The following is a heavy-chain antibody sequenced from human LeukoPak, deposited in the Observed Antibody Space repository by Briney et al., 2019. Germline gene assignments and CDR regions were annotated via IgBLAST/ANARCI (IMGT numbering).Heavy chain of an antibody. CDR2: IQYDRTNE. J-gene: IGHJ6*03. V-gene: IGHV3-30*02. CDR3: ARARCSGGSCYLGNYYMDV. Sequence: PGGSLRLSCAASAFTFSSYGMHWVRQAPGKGLEWVAYIQYDRTNEQYAHSVKGRFRISRDNAKNSLYLQMNSLRAEDTALYHCARARCSGGSCYLGNYYMDVWGKGTTVTISS. CDR1: AFTFSSYG. D-gene: IGHD2-15*01.